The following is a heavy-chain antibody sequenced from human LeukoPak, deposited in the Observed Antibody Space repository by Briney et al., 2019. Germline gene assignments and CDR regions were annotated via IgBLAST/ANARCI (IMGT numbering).Heavy chain of an antibody. CDR1: GFIFSGYD. CDR3: ARRGGDGYGQETHYFDY. CDR2: IRYDGSKK. D-gene: IGHD5-18*01. Sequence: GGSLRISCTASGFIFSGYDMHWVRQAPGKGLEWVAFIRYDGSKKFYADSVKGRFTISRDNSKNTLFLEVNGLRAVDTAVYYCARRGGDGYGQETHYFDYWGQGTLVTVSS. J-gene: IGHJ4*02. V-gene: IGHV3-30*02.